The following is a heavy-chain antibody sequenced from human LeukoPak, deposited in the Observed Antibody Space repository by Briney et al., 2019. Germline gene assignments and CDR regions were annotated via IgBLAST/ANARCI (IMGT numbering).Heavy chain of an antibody. V-gene: IGHV3-33*01. CDR1: GFTFSSYG. J-gene: IGHJ4*02. CDR3: ARVGYCSSTSCPFDY. Sequence: GRSLRLSCAASGFTFSSYGMHWVRQAPGKGLEWVAVIWYDGSNKYYADSVKGRFTISRDNSKNTLYLQMNSLRAEDTAVYCCARVGYCSSTSCPFDYWGQGTLVTVSS. D-gene: IGHD2-2*03. CDR2: IWYDGSNK.